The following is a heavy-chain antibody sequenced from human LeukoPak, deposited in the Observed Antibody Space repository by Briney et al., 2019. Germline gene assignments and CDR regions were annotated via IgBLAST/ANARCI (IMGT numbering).Heavy chain of an antibody. V-gene: IGHV4-59*08. D-gene: IGHD2-8*02. CDR3: ARLVLGGYYYYGMDV. CDR1: GGSISSYY. Sequence: SETLSLACAVSGGSISSYYWSWIRQPPGKGLEWIGYIHYSEYSGRISTDYNPSLMSRVTISVDTSKNQFSLKLSSVTAADTAVYYCARLVLGGYYYYGMDVWGQGTTVTVSS. J-gene: IGHJ6*02. CDR2: IHYSEYSGRIST.